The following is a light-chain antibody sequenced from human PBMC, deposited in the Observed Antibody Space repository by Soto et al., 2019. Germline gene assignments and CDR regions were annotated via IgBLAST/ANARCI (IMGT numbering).Light chain of an antibody. Sequence: EIVMTPSPATLSVSRGERATHYCRASQSVSSNLAWYQQKPGQAPRLLIYGASTRATGIPARFSGRGSGTEFTLTISRLPSEDFAVYYCQQYNNWPPWTFGQGTKVE. J-gene: IGKJ1*01. V-gene: IGKV3D-15*01. CDR2: GAS. CDR3: QQYNNWPPWT. CDR1: QSVSSN.